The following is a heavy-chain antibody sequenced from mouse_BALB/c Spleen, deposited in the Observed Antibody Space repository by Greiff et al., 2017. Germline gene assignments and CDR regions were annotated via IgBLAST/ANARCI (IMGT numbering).Heavy chain of an antibody. V-gene: IGHV5-4*02. CDR3: ARGLLHAMDY. CDR2: ISDGGSYT. CDR1: GFTFSDYY. J-gene: IGHJ4*01. D-gene: IGHD2-3*01. Sequence: EVQRVESGGGLVKPGGSLKLSCAASGFTFSDYYMYWVRQTPEKRLEWVATISDGGSYTYYPDSVKGRFTISRDNAKNNLYLQMSSLKSEDTAMYYCARGLLHAMDYWGQGTSVTVSS.